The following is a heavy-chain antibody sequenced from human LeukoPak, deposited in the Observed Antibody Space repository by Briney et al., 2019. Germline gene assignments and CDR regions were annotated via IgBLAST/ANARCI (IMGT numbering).Heavy chain of an antibody. CDR1: GYTFTSYA. CDR2: INAGNGNT. CDR3: ARELLPYYFDY. D-gene: IGHD1-26*01. V-gene: IGHV1-3*03. Sequence: GASVTVSCKASGYTFTSYAMHWGRQAPGQRPEWMVWINAGNGNTKYSQEFQGRVTITRDTSASTAYMELSSLRSEDMAVYYCARELLPYYFDYWGQGTLVTVSS. J-gene: IGHJ4*02.